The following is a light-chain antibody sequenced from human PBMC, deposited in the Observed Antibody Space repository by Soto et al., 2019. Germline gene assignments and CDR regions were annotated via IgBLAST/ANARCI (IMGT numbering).Light chain of an antibody. CDR3: CSYAGSSTLGV. CDR2: EVS. J-gene: IGLJ1*01. CDR1: SSDVGSYNL. Sequence: QSALTQPASVSGSPGQSITISCTGTSSDVGSYNLVSWYQQHPGKAPKLMIYEVSKRPSGVSNRFSGSKSGNTASLTIFGLQAEDEADYYCCSYAGSSTLGVFGTGTKVTVL. V-gene: IGLV2-23*02.